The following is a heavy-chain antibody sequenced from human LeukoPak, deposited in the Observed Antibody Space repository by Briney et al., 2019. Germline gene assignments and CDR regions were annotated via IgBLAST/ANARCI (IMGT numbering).Heavy chain of an antibody. Sequence: SETLSLTCTVSNGSINSDYWSWIRQPPGKGLEWIGYIYYSGSTNYNPSLKSRVTILVDTSKNQFSLKLSSVTAADTAVYYCARVKRGDYGSGSYPDYWGQGTLVTVSS. CDR2: IYYSGST. CDR1: NGSINSDY. J-gene: IGHJ4*02. D-gene: IGHD3-10*01. CDR3: ARVKRGDYGSGSYPDY. V-gene: IGHV4-59*01.